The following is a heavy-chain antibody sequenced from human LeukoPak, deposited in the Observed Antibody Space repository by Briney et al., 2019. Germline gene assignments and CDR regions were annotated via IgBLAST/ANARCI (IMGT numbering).Heavy chain of an antibody. J-gene: IGHJ6*04. CDR2: HFSSGST. CDR3: ARDSVTVVRGLTVSGRYEHFYVMDD. D-gene: IGHD3-10*01. Sequence: SETLSLTCTVSGGSVSRGSYYWTWIRQSPGKGLEWIGHHFSSGSTNYNPSLKSRVTISLDTSKNQFSLKLSSVTAADTAVYYCARDSVTVVRGLTVSGRYEHFYVMDDWGKGTTVTVST. V-gene: IGHV4-61*01. CDR1: GGSVSRGSYY.